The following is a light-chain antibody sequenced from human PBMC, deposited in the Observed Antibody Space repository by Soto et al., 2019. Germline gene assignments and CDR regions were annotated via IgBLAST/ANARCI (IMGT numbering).Light chain of an antibody. CDR1: QSVGSTN. Sequence: EIVLTQYPGTLSLSPGERATLSCGASQSVGSTNLAWYQQKPGQAPRLLIYGTSSRPIGIPDRFSGSGSGTDFTLTISRLEPEDFAVYYCQQYDNSRWTFGQGTRVEIK. CDR2: GTS. CDR3: QQYDNSRWT. V-gene: IGKV3-20*01. J-gene: IGKJ1*01.